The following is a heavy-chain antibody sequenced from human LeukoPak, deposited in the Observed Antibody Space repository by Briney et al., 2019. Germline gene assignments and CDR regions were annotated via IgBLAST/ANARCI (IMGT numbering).Heavy chain of an antibody. V-gene: IGHV4-59*01. CDR1: GGSISSYY. CDR2: IYYSGST. J-gene: IGHJ5*02. D-gene: IGHD3-10*01. Sequence: SETLSLTCTVSGGSISSYYWSWIRQPPGKGLEWIGYIYYSGSTNYNPSLKSRVTISVDTSKNQFSLKLSSVTAADTAVYYCASLDGSGRNHWGQGTLVSVSS. CDR3: ASLDGSGRNH.